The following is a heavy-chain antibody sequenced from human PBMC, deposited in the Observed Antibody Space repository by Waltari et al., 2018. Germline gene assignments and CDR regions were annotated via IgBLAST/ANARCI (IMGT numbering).Heavy chain of an antibody. CDR2: INHSGST. CDR3: ARGLGTIFGVARGWFDP. J-gene: IGHJ5*02. D-gene: IGHD3-3*01. Sequence: QVQLQQWGAGLLKPSETLSLTCAVYGGSFSGYYWSWIRQPPGKGLEWIGEINHSGSTHYNPSLKGRVTISVDTSKNQFSLKLSSVTAADTAVYYCARGLGTIFGVARGWFDPWGQGTLVTVSS. CDR1: GGSFSGYY. V-gene: IGHV4-34*01.